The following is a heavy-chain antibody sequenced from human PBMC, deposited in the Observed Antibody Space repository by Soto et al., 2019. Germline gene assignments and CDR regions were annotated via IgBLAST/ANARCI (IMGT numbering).Heavy chain of an antibody. CDR1: GYTFTSYL. CDR2: INPAGGNT. D-gene: IGHD3-10*01. J-gene: IGHJ4*02. Sequence: ASVKVSCKAAGYTFTSYLIHWVRQAPGQGPEYVGVINPAGGNTNYAQNFQGRVTMTRDTSTSTVYMELRNLRSEDTAVYYCARDLGFGLSDYWGQGTLVTVSS. CDR3: ARDLGFGLSDY. V-gene: IGHV1-46*01.